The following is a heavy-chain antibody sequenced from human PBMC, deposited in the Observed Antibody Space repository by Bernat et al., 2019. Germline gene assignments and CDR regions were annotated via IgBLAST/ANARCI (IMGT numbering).Heavy chain of an antibody. J-gene: IGHJ5*02. Sequence: QVQLQESGPGLVKPSETLSLTCTVSGGSISSYYWSWIRQPPGKGLEWIGYIYYSGSTNYNPSLKSRVTISVDTSKNQFSLKLSSVTAADTAVYYCARGPAWFDPWGQGTLVTVSS. CDR1: GGSISSYY. V-gene: IGHV4-59*12. CDR3: ARGPAWFDP. CDR2: IYYSGST.